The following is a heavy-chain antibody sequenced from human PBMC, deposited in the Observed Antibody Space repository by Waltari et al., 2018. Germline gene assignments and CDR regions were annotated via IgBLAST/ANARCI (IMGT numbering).Heavy chain of an antibody. CDR2: INYSGTT. D-gene: IGHD3-3*02. CDR3: ARVPAPIGILDGNWFDP. V-gene: IGHV4-31*03. J-gene: IGHJ5*02. Sequence: QVQLQESGPGLVKPSQTLSLSCTVSGGSISSTDYYWTWIRQHPGKGLEWIGYINYSGTTSYNPSLKSRATISGDTSKNQFSLSLTSVTAADTAVYYCARVPAPIGILDGNWFDPWGQGTLVTVSS. CDR1: GGSISSTDYY.